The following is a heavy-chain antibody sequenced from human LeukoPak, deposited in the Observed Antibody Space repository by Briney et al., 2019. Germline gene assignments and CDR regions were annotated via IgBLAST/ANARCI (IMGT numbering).Heavy chain of an antibody. CDR3: ARANYYDSSGYSRGAFDI. J-gene: IGHJ3*02. CDR1: GYSISSGYY. Sequence: SETLPLTCTVYGYSISSGYYWGWIRQPPGKGLEWIVSIYHSGSTYYNPSLKSRVTISVDTSKKQFSLKLNSVTAADTAVYYCARANYYDSSGYSRGAFDIWGQGTMVTVSS. CDR2: IYHSGST. V-gene: IGHV4-38-2*02. D-gene: IGHD3-22*01.